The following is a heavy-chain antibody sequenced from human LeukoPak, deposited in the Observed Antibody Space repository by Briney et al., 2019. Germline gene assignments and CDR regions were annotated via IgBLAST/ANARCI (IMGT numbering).Heavy chain of an antibody. Sequence: ASVKVSCKASGYTFTSYDINWVRQATGQGLEWMGWMNPNSGNTGYAQKFQGRVTMTRNTSISTAYMELSSLRAEDTAVYYCARFRTWGDKAFDYWGQGTLVTVSS. V-gene: IGHV1-8*01. CDR2: MNPNSGNT. CDR1: GYTFTSYD. CDR3: ARFRTWGDKAFDY. J-gene: IGHJ4*02. D-gene: IGHD2-21*02.